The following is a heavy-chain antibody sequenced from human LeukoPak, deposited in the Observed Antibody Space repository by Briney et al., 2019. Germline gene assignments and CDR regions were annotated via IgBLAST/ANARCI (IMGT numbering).Heavy chain of an antibody. V-gene: IGHV3-7*03. CDR3: ARDEDYGDYTTPRRYYYGLDV. Sequence: PGGSLRLSCAAAGFTFSSYWMSWGRQARGKGLGWVANIKQDGGEKYNVDSVRRRFTIARDNAKNALYLQMNSLRGEDTAVYYCARDEDYGDYTTPRRYYYGLDVWGQGTTVTVSS. D-gene: IGHD4-17*01. J-gene: IGHJ6*02. CDR1: GFTFSSYW. CDR2: IKQDGGEK.